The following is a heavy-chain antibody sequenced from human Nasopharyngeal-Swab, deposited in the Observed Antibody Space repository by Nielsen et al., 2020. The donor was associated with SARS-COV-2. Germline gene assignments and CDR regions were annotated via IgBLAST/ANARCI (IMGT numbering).Heavy chain of an antibody. CDR2: IAGSGSST. Sequence: GESLKISCAASGFTFSSDAMSWVRQAPGKGLEWVSAIAGSGSSTYYVDSVKGRFTISRDNSKNTLYLQMHSLRAEDTAVYYCARHYYDTRAVWFDPWGQGTLVTVSS. V-gene: IGHV3-23*01. D-gene: IGHD3-22*01. CDR1: GFTFSSDA. J-gene: IGHJ5*02. CDR3: ARHYYDTRAVWFDP.